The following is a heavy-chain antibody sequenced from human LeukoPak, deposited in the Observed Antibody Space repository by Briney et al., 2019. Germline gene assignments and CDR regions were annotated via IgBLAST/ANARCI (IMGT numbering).Heavy chain of an antibody. D-gene: IGHD6-13*01. V-gene: IGHV3-30-3*01. CDR1: GFTFSSYA. Sequence: QPGGSLRLSCAASGFTFSSYAMHWVRQAPGKGLEWVAVISYDGSNKYYADSVKGRFTISRDNSKNTLYLQMNSLRAEDTAVYYCARDEYSSSWYSRGGENWFDPWGQGTLVTVSS. J-gene: IGHJ5*02. CDR2: ISYDGSNK. CDR3: ARDEYSSSWYSRGGENWFDP.